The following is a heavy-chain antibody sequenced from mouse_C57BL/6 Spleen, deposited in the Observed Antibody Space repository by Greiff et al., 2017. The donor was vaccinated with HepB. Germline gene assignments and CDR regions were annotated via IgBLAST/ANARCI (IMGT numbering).Heavy chain of an antibody. J-gene: IGHJ3*01. Sequence: VQLQESGAELARPGASVKMSCKASGYTFTSYTMHWVKQRPGQGLEWIGYINPSSGYTKYNQKFKDKATLTADKSSSTAYMQLSSLTSEDSTVYYCARDWAAWFAYWGQGTLVTVSA. V-gene: IGHV1-4*01. D-gene: IGHD3-3*01. CDR2: INPSSGYT. CDR3: ARDWAAWFAY. CDR1: GYTFTSYT.